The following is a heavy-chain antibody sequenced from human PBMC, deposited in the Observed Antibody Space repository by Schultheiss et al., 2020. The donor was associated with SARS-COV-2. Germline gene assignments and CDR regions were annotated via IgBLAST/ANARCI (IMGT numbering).Heavy chain of an antibody. CDR2: INPNSGGT. D-gene: IGHD4-17*01. J-gene: IGHJ4*02. CDR1: GYTFTGYY. V-gene: IGHV1-2*06. Sequence: ASVKVSCKASGYTFTGYYMHWVRQAPGQGLEWMGRINPNSGGTNYAQKFQGRVTMTRDTSISTAYMELSRLRSEDTAVYYCATDDQTVTLRYLEYWGQGTLVTVSS. CDR3: ATDDQTVTLRYLEY.